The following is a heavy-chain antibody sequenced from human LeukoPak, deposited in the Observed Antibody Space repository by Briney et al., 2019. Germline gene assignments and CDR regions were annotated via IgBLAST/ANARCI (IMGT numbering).Heavy chain of an antibody. CDR2: IYYSGTT. CDR1: GDSIIGYY. Sequence: SETLSLTCTVSGDSIIGYYWSWIRQPPGKGLEWIGYIYYSGTTNYNPSLKSRVTISVDTSKNQFSLKLSSVTAADTAVYYCARGDSYNWFDPWGQGTLVTVSS. V-gene: IGHV4-59*12. D-gene: IGHD3/OR15-3a*01. J-gene: IGHJ5*02. CDR3: ARGDSYNWFDP.